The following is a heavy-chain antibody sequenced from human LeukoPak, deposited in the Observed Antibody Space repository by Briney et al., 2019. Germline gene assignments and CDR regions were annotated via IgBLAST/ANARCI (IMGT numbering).Heavy chain of an antibody. D-gene: IGHD2-2*01. V-gene: IGHV3-53*01. J-gene: IGHJ4*02. CDR1: GFTFSSYS. Sequence: GGPLRLSCGAFGFTFSSYSMNWVRQAPGKGLDWVSVIYRGGKTYYADSVKGGWTISRDKSKNTPPLQMNTLRGEGTPVDYCARAPKSCSSSICYAGAVVYWGEGTLGTVSS. CDR3: ARAPKSCSSSICYAGAVVY. CDR2: IYRGGKT.